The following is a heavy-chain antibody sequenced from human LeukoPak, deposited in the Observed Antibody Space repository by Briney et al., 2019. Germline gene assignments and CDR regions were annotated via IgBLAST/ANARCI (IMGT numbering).Heavy chain of an antibody. Sequence: GGSLRLSCAASGFTFSNYAMTWVRQAPGKGLEWVSSISGSGGSTYYVDSVKGRFTISRDSSKNTLYLQLNSLRVEDTAIYFCAKARSAYYFDYWGRGTLVTVSS. J-gene: IGHJ4*02. CDR1: GFTFSNYA. CDR2: ISGSGGST. CDR3: AKARSAYYFDY. V-gene: IGHV3-23*01.